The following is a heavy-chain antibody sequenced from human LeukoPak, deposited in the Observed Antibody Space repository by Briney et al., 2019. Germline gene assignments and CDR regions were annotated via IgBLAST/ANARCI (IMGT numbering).Heavy chain of an antibody. J-gene: IGHJ4*02. D-gene: IGHD3-10*01. Sequence: SETLSLTCAVYGGSFSGYYWSWIRQPPGKGLEWIGEINHSGSTNYNPSLKSRVTISVDTSKNQFSLKLSSVTAADTAVYYCARHLRDWFGELGLLDYWGQGTLVTVSS. CDR2: INHSGST. V-gene: IGHV4-34*01. CDR1: GGSFSGYY. CDR3: ARHLRDWFGELGLLDY.